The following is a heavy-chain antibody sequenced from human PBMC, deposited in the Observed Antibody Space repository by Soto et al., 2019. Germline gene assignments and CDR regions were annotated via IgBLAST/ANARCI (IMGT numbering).Heavy chain of an antibody. CDR1: GFTFSTYW. CDR2: IKSDGSST. CDR3: ARDYMLRGRDSNWFDP. D-gene: IGHD3-10*01. V-gene: IGHV3-74*01. Sequence: EVHLVESGGGLVQPGGSLRLSCAASGFTFSTYWMHWVRQAPGKGLVWVARIKSDGSSTTYADSVKGRFAISRDNAKNTRYLQMNSLRGEDTAVYYCARDYMLRGRDSNWFDPWGQGTLVTVSS. J-gene: IGHJ5*02.